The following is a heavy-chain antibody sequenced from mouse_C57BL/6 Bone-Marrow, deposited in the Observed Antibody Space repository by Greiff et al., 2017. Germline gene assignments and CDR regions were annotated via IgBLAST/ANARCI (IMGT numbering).Heavy chain of an antibody. V-gene: IGHV1-64*01. CDR1: GYTFTSYW. J-gene: IGHJ3*01. D-gene: IGHD2-3*01. Sequence: QVQLQQPGAELVKPGASVKLSCKASGYTFTSYWMHWVKQRPGQGLEWIGMIHPNSGSTNYNEKFKSKATLTVDKSSSTAYMQLRSLTSEDSAVYYCARGGLLRAAYWGQGTLVTVSA. CDR2: IHPNSGST. CDR3: ARGGLLRAAY.